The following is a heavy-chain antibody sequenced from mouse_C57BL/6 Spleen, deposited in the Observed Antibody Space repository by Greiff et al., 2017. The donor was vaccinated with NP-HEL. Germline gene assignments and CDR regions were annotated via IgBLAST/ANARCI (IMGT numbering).Heavy chain of an antibody. CDR2: IYPGDGDT. Sequence: QVQLQQSGPELVKPGASVKISCKASGYAFSSSWMNWVKQRPGQGLEWIGRIYPGDGDTNYNGKFKGKATLTADKSSSTAYMQLSSLTSEDSAVYFCARWGYDGVDYWGQGTTLTVSS. D-gene: IGHD2-3*01. CDR3: ARWGYDGVDY. V-gene: IGHV1-82*01. CDR1: GYAFSSSW. J-gene: IGHJ2*01.